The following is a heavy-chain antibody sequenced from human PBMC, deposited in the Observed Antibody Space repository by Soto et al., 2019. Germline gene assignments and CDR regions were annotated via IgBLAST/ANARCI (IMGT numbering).Heavy chain of an antibody. Sequence: QVQLQQWGAGLLKPSETLSLTCAVYVGSFSGYYWSWIRQPPGKGLEWIGEINHNGSTTYNPSLKGRVTIAVDTYKNQLSLKLSSVTAADTPVYYCARMAVVIAIRYFDLWGRGTRVTVSS. CDR1: VGSFSGYY. D-gene: IGHD2-21*01. CDR2: INHNGST. V-gene: IGHV4-34*01. J-gene: IGHJ2*01. CDR3: ARMAVVIAIRYFDL.